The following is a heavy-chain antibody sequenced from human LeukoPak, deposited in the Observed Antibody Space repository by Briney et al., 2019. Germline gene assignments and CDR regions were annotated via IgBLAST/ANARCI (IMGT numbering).Heavy chain of an antibody. V-gene: IGHV3-30*18. CDR1: GFTFSSYG. D-gene: IGHD6-19*01. CDR2: ISYDGSNK. CDR3: AKDRTGYSSGCLNY. Sequence: GGSLRLSCAASGFTFSSYGMHWVRQAPGKGLEWVAVISYDGSNKYYADSVKGRFTISRDNSKNTLYLQMNSLGAEDTAVYYCAKDRTGYSSGCLNYWGQGTLVTVSS. J-gene: IGHJ4*02.